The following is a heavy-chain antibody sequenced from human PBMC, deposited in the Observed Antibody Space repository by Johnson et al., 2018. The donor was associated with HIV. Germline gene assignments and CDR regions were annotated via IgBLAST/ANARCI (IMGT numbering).Heavy chain of an antibody. D-gene: IGHD4-11*01. Sequence: VQLVESGGGVVLPGGSLRLSCAASGFTVSSNYMSWVRQAPGKGLEWVSVIYSGGSTYYADSVKGRFTISRDNSKNTLYLQMNSLRAEDTAVYYCARIDYSNYEEAFAIWGQGTMVTVSS. CDR3: ARIDYSNYEEAFAI. V-gene: IGHV3-66*01. CDR2: IYSGGST. J-gene: IGHJ3*02. CDR1: GFTVSSNY.